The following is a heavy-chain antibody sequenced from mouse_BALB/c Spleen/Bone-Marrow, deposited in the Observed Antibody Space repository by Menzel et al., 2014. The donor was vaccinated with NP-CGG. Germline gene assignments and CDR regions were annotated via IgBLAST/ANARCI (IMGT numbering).Heavy chain of an antibody. CDR2: IWSGGST. D-gene: IGHD2-4*01. Sequence: VQLQQSGPGLVQPSQSLSITCTVSGFSLTSYGVHWVRPSPGKGLEWLGVIWSGGSTDYNAAFISRLSISKDNSKSQVFFKMNSLQANDTAIYYCARNYDYDFDYWGQGTTLTVSS. V-gene: IGHV2-2*02. CDR3: ARNYDYDFDY. CDR1: GFSLTSYG. J-gene: IGHJ2*01.